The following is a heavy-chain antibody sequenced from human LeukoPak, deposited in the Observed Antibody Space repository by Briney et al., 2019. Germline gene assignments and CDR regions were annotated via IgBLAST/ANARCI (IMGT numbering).Heavy chain of an antibody. CDR2: IRSKANSYAT. V-gene: IGHV3-73*01. CDR3: TRPGLLDRYSSGWGGAHYYYMDV. CDR1: GFTFRSYW. D-gene: IGHD6-19*01. Sequence: GGSLRLSCAASGFTFRSYWMSWVRQAPGKGLEWVGRIRSKANSYATAYAASVKGRFTISRDDSKNTAYLQMNSLKTEDTAVYYCTRPGLLDRYSSGWGGAHYYYMDVWGKGTTVTVSS. J-gene: IGHJ6*03.